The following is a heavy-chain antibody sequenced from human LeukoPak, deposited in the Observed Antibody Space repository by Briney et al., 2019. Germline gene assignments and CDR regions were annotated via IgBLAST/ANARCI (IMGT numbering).Heavy chain of an antibody. Sequence: ASVKVSCKASGYTFTSYYMHWVRQAPGQGLEWMGIINPSDGSTSYAQKFQGRVTMTRDMSTSTVYMELSRLASDDTAVYYCAKGWGSLWYFYYMDVWGKGTTVTISS. D-gene: IGHD3-16*01. J-gene: IGHJ6*03. CDR3: AKGWGSLWYFYYMDV. CDR1: GYTFTSYY. CDR2: INPSDGST. V-gene: IGHV1-46*01.